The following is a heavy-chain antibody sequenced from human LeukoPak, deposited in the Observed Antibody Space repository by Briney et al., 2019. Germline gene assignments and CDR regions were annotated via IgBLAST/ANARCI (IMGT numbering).Heavy chain of an antibody. D-gene: IGHD5-12*01. CDR2: IIPIFGTA. Sequence: SVKVSCKASGGTFSSYAISWVRQAPGQGLEWMGGIIPIFGTANYAQKFQGRVTITADKSTSTAYMELSSLRSEDTAVYYCARVLLRSGAGGYNFDYWGQGTLVTVSS. CDR1: GGTFSSYA. CDR3: ARVLLRSGAGGYNFDY. J-gene: IGHJ4*02. V-gene: IGHV1-69*06.